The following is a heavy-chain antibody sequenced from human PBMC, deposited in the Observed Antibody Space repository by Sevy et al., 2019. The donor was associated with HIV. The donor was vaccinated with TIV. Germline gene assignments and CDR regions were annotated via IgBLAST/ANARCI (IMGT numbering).Heavy chain of an antibody. CDR3: AKFIEVVAVVSGTPKLGP. Sequence: GGSLRLSCAASGFTCSNYAMTWVRQAPGKGLEWVSTISGPGGATYYEDSVKGRFTISRGNSKNTLYRQMKSLIAEDTAVYYCAKFIEVVAVVSGTPKLGPWGQGTLVTVSS. J-gene: IGHJ5*02. D-gene: IGHD2-15*01. CDR2: ISGPGGAT. V-gene: IGHV3-23*01. CDR1: GFTCSNYA.